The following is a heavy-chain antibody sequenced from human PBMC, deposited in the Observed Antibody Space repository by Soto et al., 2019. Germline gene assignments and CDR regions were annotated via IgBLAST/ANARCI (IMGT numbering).Heavy chain of an antibody. J-gene: IGHJ3*01. Sequence: SDTLSLTCTVSGGSVSSYYWSWIRQPPGKGLEWIGYIYYSGSTNYNPSLKSRVTISVDTSKNQFSLKLSSVTAADTAVYYCARVWGGAFDFWGQGTMVTVSS. CDR3: ARVWGGAFDF. V-gene: IGHV4-59*02. CDR2: IYYSGST. CDR1: GGSVSSYY. D-gene: IGHD3-10*01.